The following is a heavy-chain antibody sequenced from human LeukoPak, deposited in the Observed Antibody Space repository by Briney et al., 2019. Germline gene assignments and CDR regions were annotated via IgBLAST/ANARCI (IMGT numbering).Heavy chain of an antibody. V-gene: IGHV4-31*03. J-gene: IGHJ4*02. D-gene: IGHD5-18*01. CDR3: ARDSYSYGHNYYFDY. CDR1: GGSISSGGYY. Sequence: SQTLSLTCTVSGGSISSGGYYWSWIRQLPGKGLEWIGYIYYSGSAYYNPSLKSRVTMSVDTSKNQFSLKLSSVTAADTAVYYCARDSYSYGHNYYFDYWGQGTLVTVSS. CDR2: IYYSGSA.